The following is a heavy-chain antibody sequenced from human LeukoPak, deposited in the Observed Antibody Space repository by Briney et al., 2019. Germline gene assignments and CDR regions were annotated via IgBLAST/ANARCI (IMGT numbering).Heavy chain of an antibody. V-gene: IGHV7-4-1*02. CDR3: ARGLAVAGYLGYFDY. CDR1: GYTFTSYA. Sequence: ASVKVSCKASGYTFTSYAMNWVRQAPGQGLEWMGWINTNTGNPTYAQGFTGRFVFSLDTSVSRAYLQISSLKAEDTAVYYCARGLAVAGYLGYFDYWGQGTLVTVSS. CDR2: INTNTGNP. D-gene: IGHD6-19*01. J-gene: IGHJ4*02.